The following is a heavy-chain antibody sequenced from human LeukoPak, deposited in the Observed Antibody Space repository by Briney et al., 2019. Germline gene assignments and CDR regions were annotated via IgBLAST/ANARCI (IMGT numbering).Heavy chain of an antibody. CDR3: AKDGTSSWFGEAT. Sequence: GGSLRLSCAASGFTFSDYGMQWVRQAPGKGLEWVALISTDGSHKDYADAVKGRFTLSRDNSKNTLYLQMNSLRVEDTAVYYCAKDGTSSWFGEATWGQGTLVTVSS. CDR2: ISTDGSHK. CDR1: GFTFSDYG. V-gene: IGHV3-30*18. D-gene: IGHD6-13*01. J-gene: IGHJ5*02.